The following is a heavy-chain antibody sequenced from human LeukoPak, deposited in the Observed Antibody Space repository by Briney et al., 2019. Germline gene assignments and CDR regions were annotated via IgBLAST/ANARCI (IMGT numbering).Heavy chain of an antibody. CDR1: GGSITSYD. J-gene: IGHJ3*02. Sequence: SRTLSLTSTVSGGSITSYDCSSSRQPPGNGLEWSGGIYYSGSTHSTPSLKSRVTISVDTSKNQFSLKLSSVTAADTAVYYCARVRDGSSFSAFDMWGQGTMVTVSS. CDR3: ARVRDGSSFSAFDM. V-gene: IGHV4-59*01. CDR2: IYYSGST. D-gene: IGHD1-26*01.